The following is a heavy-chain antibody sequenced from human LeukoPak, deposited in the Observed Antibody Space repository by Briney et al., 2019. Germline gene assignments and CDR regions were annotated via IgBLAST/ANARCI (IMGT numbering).Heavy chain of an antibody. CDR1: GYTFTSYD. Sequence: GASVKVSRKASGYTFTSYDINWVRQATGQGLEWMGWMNPNSGNTGYEQKFQGRVTMTRNTSISIAYMELSSLRSEDTAVYYCARGRTRYNWFDPWGQGTLVTVSS. V-gene: IGHV1-8*01. J-gene: IGHJ5*02. CDR3: ARGRTRYNWFDP. D-gene: IGHD2-15*01. CDR2: MNPNSGNT.